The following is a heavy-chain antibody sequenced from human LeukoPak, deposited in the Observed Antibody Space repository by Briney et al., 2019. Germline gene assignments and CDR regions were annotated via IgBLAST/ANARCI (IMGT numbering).Heavy chain of an antibody. D-gene: IGHD3-3*01. CDR2: INHSGST. CDR3: ARDRITIFGVVSTSYFDY. Sequence: PSETLSLTCAVYGGSFSGYYWSWIRQPPGKGLEWIGEINHSGSTNYNPSLKSRVTISVDTSKNQFSLKLSSVTAEDTAVYYCARDRITIFGVVSTSYFDYWGQGTLVTVSS. CDR1: GGSFSGYY. J-gene: IGHJ4*02. V-gene: IGHV4-34*01.